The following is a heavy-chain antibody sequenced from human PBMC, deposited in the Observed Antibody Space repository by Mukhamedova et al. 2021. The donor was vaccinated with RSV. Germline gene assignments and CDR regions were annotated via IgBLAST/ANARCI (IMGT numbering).Heavy chain of an antibody. Sequence: SGSTNYNPSLKSRVTISVDTSKNQFFLKLSSVSAADTAVYYCARGLYYWGQGTLVTVSS. CDR3: ARGLYY. V-gene: IGHV4-34*01. J-gene: IGHJ4*02. CDR2: SGST.